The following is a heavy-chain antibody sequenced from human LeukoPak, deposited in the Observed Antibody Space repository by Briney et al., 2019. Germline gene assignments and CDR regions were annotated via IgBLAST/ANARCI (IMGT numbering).Heavy chain of an antibody. CDR3: ARASGDYGDPFDY. CDR2: IIPIFGTA. V-gene: IGHV1-69*13. J-gene: IGHJ4*02. D-gene: IGHD4-17*01. CDR1: GGTFSSYA. Sequence: SVKVSCKASGGTFSSYAISWVRQAPGQGLEWMGGIIPIFGTANYAQKFQGRVTITADESTSAAYMELSSLRSEDTAVYYCARASGDYGDPFDYWGQGTLVTVSS.